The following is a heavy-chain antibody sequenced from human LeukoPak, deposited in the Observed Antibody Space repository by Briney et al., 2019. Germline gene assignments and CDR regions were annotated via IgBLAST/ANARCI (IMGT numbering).Heavy chain of an antibody. V-gene: IGHV4-39*07. CDR3: ARTVVTASEYYFDY. J-gene: IGHJ4*02. D-gene: IGHD2-21*02. CDR1: GGSISSSSYY. Sequence: PSETLSLTCTVSGGSISSSSYYWGWIRQPPGKGLEWIGSIYYSGSTYYNPSLKSRVTISVDTSKNQFSLKLSSVTAADTAVYYCARTVVTASEYYFDYWGQGTLVTVSS. CDR2: IYYSGST.